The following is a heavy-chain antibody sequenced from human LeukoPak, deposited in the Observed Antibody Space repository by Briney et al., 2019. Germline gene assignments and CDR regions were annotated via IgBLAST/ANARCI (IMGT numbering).Heavy chain of an antibody. Sequence: GASLKISCQGSGSPFSRHWTGWVRQMPGEGLEWMGIIYPGDSDHRYNRSFGGRVTISADKSISTAYLQWISLKASDTAIYYGARTAGPNYYDYFMDVWGKGTSVTVSS. J-gene: IGHJ6*03. CDR1: GSPFSRHW. CDR3: ARTAGPNYYDYFMDV. CDR2: IYPGDSDH. V-gene: IGHV5-51*01.